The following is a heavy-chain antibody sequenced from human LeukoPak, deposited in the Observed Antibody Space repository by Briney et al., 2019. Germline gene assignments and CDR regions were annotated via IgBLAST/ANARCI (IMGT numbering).Heavy chain of an antibody. CDR3: ASVGHYSAYGQNFDY. CDR1: GYSFTTYW. J-gene: IGHJ4*02. Sequence: GESLKISCKGSGYSFTTYWIGWVRQMPGKGLEWMGIIYPGDSDIRYSPSFQGQVTISADKSISTAYLQWSSLKASDTAMYYCASVGHYSAYGQNFDYWGQGTLVTVSS. V-gene: IGHV5-51*01. CDR2: IYPGDSDI. D-gene: IGHD5-12*01.